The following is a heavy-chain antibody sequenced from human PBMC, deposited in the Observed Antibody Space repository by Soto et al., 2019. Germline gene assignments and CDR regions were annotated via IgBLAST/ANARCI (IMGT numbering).Heavy chain of an antibody. Sequence: GASVKVSCKASGGTFSSYAISWVRQAPGQGLEWMGGIIPIFGTANYAQKFQGRVTITADESTSTAYMELSSLRSEDTAVYYCARETRITMIATLGYWGQGTLVTVSS. CDR1: GGTFSSYA. D-gene: IGHD3-22*01. V-gene: IGHV1-69*13. CDR2: IIPIFGTA. J-gene: IGHJ4*02. CDR3: ARETRITMIATLGY.